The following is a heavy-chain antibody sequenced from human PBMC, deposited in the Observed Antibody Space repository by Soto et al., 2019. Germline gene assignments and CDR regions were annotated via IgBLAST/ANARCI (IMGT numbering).Heavy chain of an antibody. CDR2: IYHGGST. D-gene: IGHD5-12*01. CDR1: GGSISSGGYS. CDR3: ARESRDGYRDFDS. J-gene: IGHJ4*02. Sequence: QLQLQESGPGLVKPSQTLSLTCAVSGGSISSGGYSWNWIRQSPAQGLEWIGCIYHGGSTYYNPSLQSLVTLSLDRSNNHFSLNVTSVTAADAAVYFWARESRDGYRDFDSWGQGILVTVSS. V-gene: IGHV4-30-2*06.